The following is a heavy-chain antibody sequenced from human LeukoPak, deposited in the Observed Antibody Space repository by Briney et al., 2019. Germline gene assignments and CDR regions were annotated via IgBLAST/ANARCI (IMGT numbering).Heavy chain of an antibody. CDR3: AKDGGSSGYYDPIDY. CDR2: IRYDGSNK. Sequence: GGSLRLSCAASGFTFSSFGMHWVRQAPGKGLEWVAFIRYDGSNKYYADSVKGRFTISRDNSKNTLYLQMNSLRAEDTAVYYCAKDGGSSGYYDPIDYWGQGTLVTVSS. D-gene: IGHD3-22*01. V-gene: IGHV3-30*02. CDR1: GFTFSSFG. J-gene: IGHJ4*02.